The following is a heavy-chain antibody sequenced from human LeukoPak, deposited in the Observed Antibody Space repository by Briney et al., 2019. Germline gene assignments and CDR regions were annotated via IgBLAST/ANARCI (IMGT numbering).Heavy chain of an antibody. CDR2: INHSGST. CDR1: GGSISSYY. CDR3: ARRGMGIHRHFDY. D-gene: IGHD2-15*01. V-gene: IGHV4-34*01. J-gene: IGHJ4*02. Sequence: PSETLSLTCTVSGGSISSYYWSWIRQPPGKGLEWIGEINHSGSTNYNPSLKSRVTISVDTSKNQFSLKLSSVTAADTAVYYCARRGMGIHRHFDYWGQGTLVTVSS.